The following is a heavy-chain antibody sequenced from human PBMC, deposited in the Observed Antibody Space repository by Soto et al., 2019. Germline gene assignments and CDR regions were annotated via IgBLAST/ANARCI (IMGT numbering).Heavy chain of an antibody. CDR3: ARTDGTTTFGYFDY. CDR1: GDSVSRDVYS. CDR2: IHHNGGT. Sequence: PSETLSLTCAVSGDSVSRDVYSWNWIRHPPGRGLEWLGHIHHNGGTYYNPPLKSRVTISVDTSRNQVSLKLTSVTAADTAVYYCARTDGTTTFGYFDYWGQGTLVTVSS. J-gene: IGHJ4*02. V-gene: IGHV4-30-2*01. D-gene: IGHD4-4*01.